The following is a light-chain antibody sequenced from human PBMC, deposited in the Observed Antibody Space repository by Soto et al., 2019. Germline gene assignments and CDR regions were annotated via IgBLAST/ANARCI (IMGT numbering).Light chain of an antibody. CDR1: RDVYINA. CDR2: GAS. Sequence: VVLTQSPATLSLSPGEPATLSCRASRDVYINALAWYQQKPGRTPTLLIYGASTRATGIPDRFSATGSGTEFSLTIRSVEPEDFAVYYSQRHGASPFTFGPGNRVEI. J-gene: IGKJ3*01. V-gene: IGKV3-20*01. CDR3: QRHGASPFT.